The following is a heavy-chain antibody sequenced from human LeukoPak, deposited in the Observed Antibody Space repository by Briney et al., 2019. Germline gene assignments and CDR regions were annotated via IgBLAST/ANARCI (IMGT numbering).Heavy chain of an antibody. CDR2: INPSGGST. Sequence: ASVKVSCKASGYTFTSYYMHWVRQAPGQGLEWMGIINPSGGSTSYAQKFQGRVTMTRDMSTSTDYMELSSLRSEDTAVYYCAREGFMVRGVTSTTNWFDPWGQGTLVTVSS. CDR3: AREGFMVRGVTSTTNWFDP. V-gene: IGHV1-46*01. CDR1: GYTFTSYY. D-gene: IGHD3-10*01. J-gene: IGHJ5*02.